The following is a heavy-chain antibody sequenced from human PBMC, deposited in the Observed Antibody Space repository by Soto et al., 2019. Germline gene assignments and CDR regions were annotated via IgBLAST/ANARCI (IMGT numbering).Heavy chain of an antibody. CDR2: ISGSGGST. CDR3: AKYAHLSVWFGEFHDYYYYMDV. CDR1: GFTFSSYA. V-gene: IGHV3-23*01. Sequence: GGSLRLSCAASGFTFSSYAMSWVRQAPGKGLEWVSAISGSGGSTYYADSVKGRFTISRDNSKNTLYLQMNSLRAEDTAVYYCAKYAHLSVWFGEFHDYYYYMDVWGKGTTVTVSS. D-gene: IGHD3-10*01. J-gene: IGHJ6*03.